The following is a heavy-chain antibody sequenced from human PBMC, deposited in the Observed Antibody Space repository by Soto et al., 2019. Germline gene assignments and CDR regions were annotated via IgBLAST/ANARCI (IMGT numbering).Heavy chain of an antibody. CDR2: IIPIFGTA. Sequence: ASVKVSCKASGGTFSSYAISWVRQAPGQGLEWMGGIIPIFGTANYAQKFQGRVTITADESTSTAYMELSSLRSEDTAVYYCARDYSGYDYFDYWGQGTLVTVSS. CDR3: ARDYSGYDYFDY. CDR1: GGTFSSYA. D-gene: IGHD5-12*01. V-gene: IGHV1-69*13. J-gene: IGHJ4*02.